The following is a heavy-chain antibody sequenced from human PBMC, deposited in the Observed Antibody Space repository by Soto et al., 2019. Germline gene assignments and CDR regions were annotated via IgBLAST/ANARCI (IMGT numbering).Heavy chain of an antibody. J-gene: IGHJ4*02. Sequence: GGSLRLSCAASGFTFSDYYMSWIRQAPGKGLEWVSYISKSSTIIYYADSVKGRFTISRDNAKNSLYLQMNSLRAEDTAMYYCARDTDPRRIAGYFDSWGQGTLVTVS. CDR2: ISKSSTII. CDR3: ARDTDPRRIAGYFDS. CDR1: GFTFSDYY. D-gene: IGHD6-13*01. V-gene: IGHV3-11*01.